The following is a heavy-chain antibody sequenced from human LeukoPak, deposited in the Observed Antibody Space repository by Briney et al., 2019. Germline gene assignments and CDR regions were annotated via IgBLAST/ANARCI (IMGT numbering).Heavy chain of an antibody. D-gene: IGHD3-9*01. V-gene: IGHV3-7*01. Sequence: GGSLRLSCAASGFTFSNYWMSWVRQAPGRGLEWVANIKQDGSEKYYVDSVKGRFTISRDNPKNSLYLQMNSLRAEDTAVYYCSREYFDWSRNYYYGMDLWGQGTTVTVSS. J-gene: IGHJ6*02. CDR1: GFTFSNYW. CDR3: SREYFDWSRNYYYGMDL. CDR2: IKQDGSEK.